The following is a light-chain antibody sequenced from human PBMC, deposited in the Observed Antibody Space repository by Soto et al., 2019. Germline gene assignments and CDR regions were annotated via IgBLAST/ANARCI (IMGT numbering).Light chain of an antibody. J-gene: IGKJ1*01. CDR2: KTA. CDR3: QMYNSASTWT. V-gene: IGKV1-5*03. CDR1: RRITTW. Sequence: PPSLLCSVGERDTITCRVSRRITTWWGWYHQKPGRAPTLLVYKTATLVTGVPSRFSASGSWREFTLTTSSLQPDDFAAYYCQMYNSASTWTFGQGTKVDI.